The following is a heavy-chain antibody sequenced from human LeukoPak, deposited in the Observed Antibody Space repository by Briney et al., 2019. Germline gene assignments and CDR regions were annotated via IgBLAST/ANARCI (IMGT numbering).Heavy chain of an antibody. V-gene: IGHV3-23*01. CDR2: ISGSGGST. CDR3: AKDAMAGTPGARSGYFDY. Sequence: GGSLRLSCAASGFTFSSYAMSWVRQAPGKGLECVSAISGSGGSTYYADSVKGRFTISTDNSKNTLYLQMNSLRAEDTAVYYCAKDAMAGTPGARSGYFDYWGQGTLVTVSS. CDR1: GFTFSSYA. D-gene: IGHD6-19*01. J-gene: IGHJ4*02.